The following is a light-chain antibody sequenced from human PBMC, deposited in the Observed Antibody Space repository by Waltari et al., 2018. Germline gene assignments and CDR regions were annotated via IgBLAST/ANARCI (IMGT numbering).Light chain of an antibody. CDR3: QQSYDTPRT. CDR1: QYISTY. J-gene: IGKJ1*01. CDR2: AAS. V-gene: IGKV1-39*01. Sequence: DFQMTQSTSSLSASVGDRVTSTCRASQYISTYLNWYQQKPGKGPKLLIYAASTLQSGVPSRFSGSGSGTDFTFTISSLQLEDFATYYCQQSYDTPRTFGQGTKVEVK.